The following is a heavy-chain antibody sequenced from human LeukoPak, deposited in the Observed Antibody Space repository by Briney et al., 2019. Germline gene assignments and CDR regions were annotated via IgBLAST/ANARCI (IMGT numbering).Heavy chain of an antibody. D-gene: IGHD2-2*01. CDR1: GFTFSSYG. Sequence: PGGSLRLSCAASGFTFSSYGMSWVRQAPGKGLEWVGRIKSKTDGGTTDYAAPVKGRFSISRDDSKNTLYLQMNSLKTEDTAVYYCTKDVRFCSSTSCSYLDYWGQGTLVTVSS. V-gene: IGHV3-15*01. J-gene: IGHJ4*02. CDR2: IKSKTDGGTT. CDR3: TKDVRFCSSTSCSYLDY.